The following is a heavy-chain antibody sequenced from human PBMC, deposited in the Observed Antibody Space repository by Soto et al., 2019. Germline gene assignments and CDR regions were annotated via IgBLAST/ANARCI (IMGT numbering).Heavy chain of an antibody. CDR2: ISYDGSNK. CDR3: AKTGVYSRSWYVFSAYYFDS. D-gene: IGHD6-13*01. J-gene: IGHJ4*02. Sequence: SLRLSCAASGFTFSSYGMHWVRQAPGKGLEWVAVISYDGSNKYYADSVKGRFTISRDNSKNTLYLQVNSLRAEDTAVYYCAKTGVYSRSWYVFSAYYFDSWGQGTLFTVSS. CDR1: GFTFSSYG. V-gene: IGHV3-30*18.